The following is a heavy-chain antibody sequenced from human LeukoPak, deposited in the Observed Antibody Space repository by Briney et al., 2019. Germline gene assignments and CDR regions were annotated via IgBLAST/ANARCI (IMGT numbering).Heavy chain of an antibody. CDR2: IYHSGST. Sequence: SETLSLTCAVSGGSISSGGYSWSWIRQPPGKGLEWIGYIYHSGSTYYNPSLKSRVTISVDRSKNQFSLKLSSVTAADTAVYYCASIMTTEVEWGQGTLVTVSS. CDR1: GGSISSGGYS. CDR3: ASIMTTEVE. D-gene: IGHD4-23*01. J-gene: IGHJ4*02. V-gene: IGHV4-30-2*01.